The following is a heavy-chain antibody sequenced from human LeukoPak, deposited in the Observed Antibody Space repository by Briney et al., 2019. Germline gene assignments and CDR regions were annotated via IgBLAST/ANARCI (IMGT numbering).Heavy chain of an antibody. CDR3: ARQITMIVVVINDPFDI. V-gene: IGHV1-18*01. Sequence: GASVKVSCKASGYTFTSYGISWVRQAPGQGLEWVGWINSYNGNTNYAQKLQGRVTLTTDTSMSTAYMELRSLRSDDTAVYYCARQITMIVVVINDPFDIWGQGTMVTVSS. CDR1: GYTFTSYG. J-gene: IGHJ3*02. CDR2: INSYNGNT. D-gene: IGHD3-22*01.